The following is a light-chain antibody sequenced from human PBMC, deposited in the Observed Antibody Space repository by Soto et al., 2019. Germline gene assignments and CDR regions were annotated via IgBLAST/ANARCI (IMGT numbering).Light chain of an antibody. CDR2: GVS. CDR1: QSVSNN. Sequence: EIVMTHSPATLSVSPGERATLSCRASQSVSNNLAWYQQKPGQAPRLLIYGVSSRATGIPDRFSGSGSGTDFTLTISRVEPEDFAVYFCQHYGDSSWTFGQGSRVEIK. J-gene: IGKJ1*01. V-gene: IGKV3D-15*01. CDR3: QHYGDSSWT.